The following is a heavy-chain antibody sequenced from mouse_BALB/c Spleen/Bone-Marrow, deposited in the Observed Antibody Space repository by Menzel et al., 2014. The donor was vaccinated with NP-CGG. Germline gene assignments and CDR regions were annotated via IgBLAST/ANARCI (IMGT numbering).Heavy chain of an antibody. V-gene: IGHV1S81*02. J-gene: IGHJ4*01. CDR3: SRGRRDALDY. CDR1: GYTFTSYY. Sequence: VQLQQSGAELVKPGASVKLSCKASGYTFTSYYMYWVKQRPGQGLEWFGEINPSNGGTNFNEKFKNKATLTVDKSSSTAYMQRSSLISEDSAVYYCSRGRRDALDYWGQGTSVTVSS. CDR2: INPSNGGT.